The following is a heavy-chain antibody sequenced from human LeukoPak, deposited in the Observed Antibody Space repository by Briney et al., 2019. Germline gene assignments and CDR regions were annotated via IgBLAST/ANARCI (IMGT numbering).Heavy chain of an antibody. V-gene: IGHV3-73*01. J-gene: IGHJ4*02. Sequence: GGSLRLSCAASGFTFSGSAMHWVRQASGKGLEWVGRIRSKANSYATAYAASVKGRFTISRDDSKNTAHLQMNSLKTEDTAVYYCTRRFRGSETGFGYWGQGTLVTVSS. CDR1: GFTFSGSA. CDR2: IRSKANSYAT. CDR3: TRRFRGSETGFGY. D-gene: IGHD3-10*01.